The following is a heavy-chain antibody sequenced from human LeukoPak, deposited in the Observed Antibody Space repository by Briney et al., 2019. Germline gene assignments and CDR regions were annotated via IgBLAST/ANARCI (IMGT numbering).Heavy chain of an antibody. V-gene: IGHV3-21*01. CDR3: ARVGEFSAYDFWRGSNYYMDV. CDR2: ISSSSSYI. Sequence: GGSLRLSCAASGFTFSSYSMNWVRQAPGKGLEWVSSISSSSSYIYYADSVKGRFTISRDNAKNSLYLQMNSLRAEDTAVYYCARVGEFSAYDFWRGSNYYMDVWGKGTTVTVSS. D-gene: IGHD3-3*01. CDR1: GFTFSSYS. J-gene: IGHJ6*03.